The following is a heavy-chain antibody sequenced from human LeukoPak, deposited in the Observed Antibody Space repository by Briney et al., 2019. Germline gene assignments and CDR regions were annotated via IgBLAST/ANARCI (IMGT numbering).Heavy chain of an antibody. J-gene: IGHJ6*03. V-gene: IGHV4-39*01. Sequence: SETLSLTCTVSSGSISSSSYYWGWIRQPPGKGLEWIGSIYYSGSTYYNPSLKSRVTISVDTSKNQFSLKLSSVTAADTAVYYCAQIGTENCSGGSCYSWGYYYYYYYMDVWGKGTTVTVSS. CDR2: IYYSGST. D-gene: IGHD2-15*01. CDR1: SGSISSSSYY. CDR3: AQIGTENCSGGSCYSWGYYYYYYYMDV.